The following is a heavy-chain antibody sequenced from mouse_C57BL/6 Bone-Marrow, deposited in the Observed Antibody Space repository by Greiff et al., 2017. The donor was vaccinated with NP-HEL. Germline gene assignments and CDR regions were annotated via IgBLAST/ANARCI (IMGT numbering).Heavy chain of an antibody. J-gene: IGHJ2*01. CDR1: GYTFTSYW. CDR2: IDPSDSYT. CDR3: ARRVPLLYYFDY. Sequence: VQLQQPGAELVMPGASVKLSCKASGYTFTSYWMHWVKQRPGQGLEWIGEIDPSDSYTNYNQKFKGKSTLTVDKSSSTAYMQLSSLTSEDSAVYYCARRVPLLYYFDYWGQGTTLTVSS. V-gene: IGHV1-69*01. D-gene: IGHD6-1*01.